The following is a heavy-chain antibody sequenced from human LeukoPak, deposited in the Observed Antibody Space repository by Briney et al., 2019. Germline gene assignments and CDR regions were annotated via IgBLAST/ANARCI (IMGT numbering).Heavy chain of an antibody. D-gene: IGHD1-26*01. CDR2: IRSKANSYAT. CDR1: GFTFSGST. V-gene: IGHV3-73*01. J-gene: IGHJ4*02. CDR3: ARDAAISSWELPDYFDY. Sequence: GGSLRLSCAASGFTFSGSTMHWVRQASGKGLELVGRIRSKANSYATAYGASVKGRFTISRDDSKSTAYLQMNSLRAEDTAVYYCARDAAISSWELPDYFDYWGQGTLVTVSS.